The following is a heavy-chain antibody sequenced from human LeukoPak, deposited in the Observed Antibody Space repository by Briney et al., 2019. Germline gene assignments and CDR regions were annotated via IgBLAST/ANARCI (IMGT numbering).Heavy chain of an antibody. CDR3: ARGGSGWYSF. D-gene: IGHD6-19*01. CDR1: GYSISRGYY. CDR2: IYHSGST. J-gene: IGHJ4*02. V-gene: IGHV4-38-2*02. Sequence: SETLSLTCTVSGYSISRGYYWGWIRQPPGKGLEWIGSIYHSGSTYYNPSLKSRVTISLDTSKNQFSLKLSSVTAADTAVYYCARGGSGWYSFWGQGTLVTVSS.